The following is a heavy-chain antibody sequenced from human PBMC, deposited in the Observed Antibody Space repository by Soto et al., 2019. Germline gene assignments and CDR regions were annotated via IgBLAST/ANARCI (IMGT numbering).Heavy chain of an antibody. CDR2: ISNRGDYT. Sequence: EVQLLESGGGLVQPGGSLRLSCVASGFTFSVDAMTWVRQTPGKGLEWVSGISNRGDYTYYAHSVKGRFTVSRDNSKDTLYWQMNSLRVADTAIYYCAKGCRFGDLWGQGTTVTVSS. CDR3: AKGCRFGDL. D-gene: IGHD3-10*01. V-gene: IGHV3-23*01. CDR1: GFTFSVDA. J-gene: IGHJ6*02.